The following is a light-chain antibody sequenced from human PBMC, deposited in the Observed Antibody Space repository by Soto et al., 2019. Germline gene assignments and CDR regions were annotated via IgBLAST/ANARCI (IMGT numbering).Light chain of an antibody. V-gene: IGKV3-11*01. CDR1: QSVSSY. Sequence: EIVLTQSPSTLSLSPGERATLSCRASQSVSSYLAWYQQKPGQAPRLLIYDASNMPTGIPARFSGSGSGTDFTLTTSSLEPEDFAVYYCQQRSNWPPFTFGQGTRLEIK. J-gene: IGKJ5*01. CDR3: QQRSNWPPFT. CDR2: DAS.